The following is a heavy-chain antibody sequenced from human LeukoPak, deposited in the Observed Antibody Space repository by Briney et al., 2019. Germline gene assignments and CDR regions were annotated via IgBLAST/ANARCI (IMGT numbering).Heavy chain of an antibody. V-gene: IGHV4-31*03. J-gene: IGHJ4*02. CDR3: ARTESYDFWSGYEYYFDY. Sequence: SETLSLTCTVSGGSISSGDYYWSWIRQHPGKGLEWIGYIYYSGSTYYNPSLKSRVTISVDTSKNQFSLKLSSVTAADTAVYYCARTESYDFWSGYEYYFDYWGQGTLVTVSS. CDR2: IYYSGST. CDR1: GGSISSGDYY. D-gene: IGHD3-3*01.